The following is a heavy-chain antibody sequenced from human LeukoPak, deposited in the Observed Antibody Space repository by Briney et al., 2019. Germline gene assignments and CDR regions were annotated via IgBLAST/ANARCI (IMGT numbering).Heavy chain of an antibody. Sequence: SETLSLTCAVYGGSFSGYYWSWIRQHPGKGLEWIGYIYYSGSTYYNPSLKSRVTISVDTSKNQFSLKLSSVTAADTAVYYCARHPRKYCSGGSCYSFQSDYWGQGTLVTVSS. V-gene: IGHV4-31*11. J-gene: IGHJ4*02. CDR1: GGSFSGYY. CDR3: ARHPRKYCSGGSCYSFQSDY. D-gene: IGHD2-15*01. CDR2: IYYSGST.